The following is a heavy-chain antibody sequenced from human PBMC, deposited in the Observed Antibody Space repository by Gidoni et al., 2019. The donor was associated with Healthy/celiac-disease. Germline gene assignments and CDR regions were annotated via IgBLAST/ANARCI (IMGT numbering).Heavy chain of an antibody. J-gene: IGHJ4*02. CDR1: GFTFSSYE. V-gene: IGHV3-48*03. D-gene: IGHD6-6*01. Sequence: EVQLVESGGGLVQPGGSLRLSCAASGFTFSSYEMNWVRQAPGKGLEWVSYISSSGSTIYYADSVKGRFTISRDNAKNSLYLQMNSLRAEDTAVYYCARGLAARPIRYWGQGTLVTVSS. CDR2: ISSSGSTI. CDR3: ARGLAARPIRY.